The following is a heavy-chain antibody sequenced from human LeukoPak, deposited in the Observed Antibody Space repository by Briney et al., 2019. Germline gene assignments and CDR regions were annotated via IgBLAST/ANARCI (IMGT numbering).Heavy chain of an antibody. CDR1: GYTFTSYG. CDR3: ARARRVGATNDAFDI. D-gene: IGHD1-26*01. V-gene: IGHV1-18*01. Sequence: ASVKVSCKASGYTFTSYGISWVRQAPGQGLEWMGWISAYNGNTNYAQKLQGRVTMTTDTSTSTAYMELRSLRSDDTAVYYWARARRVGATNDAFDIWGQGTMVTVSS. CDR2: ISAYNGNT. J-gene: IGHJ3*02.